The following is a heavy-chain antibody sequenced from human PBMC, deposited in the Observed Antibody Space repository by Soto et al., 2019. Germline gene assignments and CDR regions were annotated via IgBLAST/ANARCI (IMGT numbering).Heavy chain of an antibody. V-gene: IGHV1-46*01. J-gene: IGHJ4*02. CDR3: ARNYLSSKLSLSYFDF. CDR2: INPSGGSA. CDR1: GYSFISHY. Sequence: ASVKVSCKASGYSFISHYIHWVRQAPGQGLEWMGFINPSGGSATLAQKFQGRVTMTRDTSTSTVYMELTILRSEDAAVYYCARNYLSSKLSLSYFDFWGQGTLVTVSS. D-gene: IGHD2-2*01.